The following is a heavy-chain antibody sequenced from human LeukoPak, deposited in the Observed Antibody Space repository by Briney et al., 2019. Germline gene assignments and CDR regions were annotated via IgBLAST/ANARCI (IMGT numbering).Heavy chain of an antibody. CDR3: ARDHYLGYCSGGSCYVSWFDP. J-gene: IGHJ5*02. Sequence: SVKVSCKASGGTFSSYAISWVRQAPGQGLEWMGGIIPIFGTANYAQKFQGRVTITADESTSTAYMELSSLRSEDTAVYYCARDHYLGYCSGGSCYVSWFDPWGQGTLVTVSS. CDR2: IIPIFGTA. D-gene: IGHD2-15*01. CDR1: GGTFSSYA. V-gene: IGHV1-69*13.